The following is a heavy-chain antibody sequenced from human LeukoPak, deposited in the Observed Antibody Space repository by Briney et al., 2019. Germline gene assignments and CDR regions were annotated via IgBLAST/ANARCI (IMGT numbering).Heavy chain of an antibody. J-gene: IGHJ4*02. CDR2: ISPSGGST. D-gene: IGHD3-10*01. CDR3: ARGVTFWGYGSGSYAYYFDY. V-gene: IGHV1-46*01. CDR1: GYTFTSNY. Sequence: ASVKVSCKAFGYTFTSNYMHWVRQAPGQGPEWMGVISPSGGSTTYAQKFQGRVTLTRDMSTSTDYLELSSLRSEDTAVYYCARGVTFWGYGSGSYAYYFDYWGQGTLLTVSS.